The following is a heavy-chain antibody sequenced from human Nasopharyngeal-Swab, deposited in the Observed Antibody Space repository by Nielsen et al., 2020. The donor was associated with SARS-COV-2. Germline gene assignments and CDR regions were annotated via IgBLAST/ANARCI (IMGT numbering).Heavy chain of an antibody. D-gene: IGHD2-15*01. CDR3: AREGVGGFDV. V-gene: IGHV3-7*04. CDR2: IRQDGGEK. J-gene: IGHJ3*01. Sequence: LKISCAASGFRFSGYWLSWVRQAPGKGLEWVANIRQDGGEKSYGDSVKGRFTLSRDNAKNSVSLQMKSLRAEDTAVYYCAREGVGGFDVWGQGTMVTVS. CDR1: GFRFSGYW.